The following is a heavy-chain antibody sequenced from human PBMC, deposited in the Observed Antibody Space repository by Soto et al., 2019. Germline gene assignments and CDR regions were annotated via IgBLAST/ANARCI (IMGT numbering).Heavy chain of an antibody. CDR3: ARVRDDYYDSSGYYYGPFDY. D-gene: IGHD3-22*01. CDR2: IYYSGST. J-gene: IGHJ4*02. CDR1: GGSISSYY. Sequence: SETLSLTCTVSGGSISSYYWSWIRQPPGKGLEWIGYIYYSGSTNYNPSLKSRVTISVDTSKNQFSLKLSSVTAADTAVYYCARVRDDYYDSSGYYYGPFDYWGQGTLVTVSS. V-gene: IGHV4-59*01.